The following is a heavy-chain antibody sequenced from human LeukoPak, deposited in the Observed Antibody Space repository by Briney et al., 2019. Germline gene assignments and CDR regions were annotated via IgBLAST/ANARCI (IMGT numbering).Heavy chain of an antibody. J-gene: IGHJ1*01. D-gene: IGHD1-14*01. CDR2: IYYSGST. Sequence: SETLSLTCTVSGDSISSSSYYWGWIRQPPGKGLEWIGSIYYSGSTYYNPSLKSRVTISVDPSKNQFSLKLPSVSAADTAVYYCASPNSGRAEYFQHWGQGTLVTVSS. CDR1: GDSISSSSYY. V-gene: IGHV4-39*01. CDR3: ASPNSGRAEYFQH.